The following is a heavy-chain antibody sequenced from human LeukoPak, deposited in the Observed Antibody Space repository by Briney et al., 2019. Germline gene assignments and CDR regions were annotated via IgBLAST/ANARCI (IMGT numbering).Heavy chain of an antibody. Sequence: PGGSLRLSCAASGFTFSSYGMHWVRQAPGKGLEWVAVIWYDGSNKYYADPVKGRFTISRDNSKNTLYLQMNSLSAEDTAVYYCAKVVNYINYEGVDYFDYWGQGTLVTVSS. D-gene: IGHD4-11*01. CDR2: IWYDGSNK. V-gene: IGHV3-33*06. CDR1: GFTFSSYG. CDR3: AKVVNYINYEGVDYFDY. J-gene: IGHJ4*02.